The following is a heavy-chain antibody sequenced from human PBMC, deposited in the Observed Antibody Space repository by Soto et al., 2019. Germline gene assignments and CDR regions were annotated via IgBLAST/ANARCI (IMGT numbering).Heavy chain of an antibody. J-gene: IGHJ4*02. D-gene: IGHD6-13*01. CDR3: ARGSSNWAYYFDF. CDR2: ITSSGTTV. V-gene: IGHV3-48*02. CDR1: GITFSSYS. Sequence: EVHLVESGGGLVQPGGSLRLSCAASGITFSSYSLNWVRQAPGKGLEWVSYITSSGTTVYYADSVRGRFTISRDNAKNSLYLQMNSLRDDDTAVYYGARGSSNWAYYFDFWGQGTLVTVSS.